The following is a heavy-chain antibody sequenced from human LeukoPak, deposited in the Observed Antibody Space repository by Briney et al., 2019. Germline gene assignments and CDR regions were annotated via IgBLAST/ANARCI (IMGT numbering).Heavy chain of an antibody. CDR1: GFTFSSYA. CDR3: AKDRDTMVRGVSMGFDY. D-gene: IGHD3-10*01. CDR2: INGSGGSA. J-gene: IGHJ4*02. V-gene: IGHV3-23*01. Sequence: GGSLRLSCAASGFTFSSYAMSWVRQAPGKGLEWVSAINGSGGSAYYADSVKGRFTISRDNSKNTLYLQMNSLRAEDTAVYYCAKDRDTMVRGVSMGFDYWGQGTLVTVSS.